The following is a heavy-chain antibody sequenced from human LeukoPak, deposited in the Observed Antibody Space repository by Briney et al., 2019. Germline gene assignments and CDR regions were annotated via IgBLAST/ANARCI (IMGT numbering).Heavy chain of an antibody. J-gene: IGHJ5*02. V-gene: IGHV4-34*01. CDR3: ARSYVKGWFDP. Sequence: PSETLSLTCAVYGGSFSGYYWSWIRQPPGKGLEWIGEINHSGSTNYNPSLKSRVTISVDTSKNQFSLKLSSVTAADTAVYYCARSYVKGWFDPWGQGTLVTVSS. CDR2: INHSGST. CDR1: GGSFSGYY. D-gene: IGHD3-16*01.